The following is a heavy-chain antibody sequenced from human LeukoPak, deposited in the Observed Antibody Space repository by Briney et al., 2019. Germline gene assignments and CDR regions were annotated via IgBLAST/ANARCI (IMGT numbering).Heavy chain of an antibody. D-gene: IGHD6-6*01. CDR3: ARVAPYSSSSVGFDY. V-gene: IGHV4-59*01. CDR2: IYYSGST. J-gene: IGHJ4*02. Sequence: PSETLSLTCTVSGGSISSYYWSWIRQPPGKGLEWIGYIYYSGSTNYNPSLKSRVTISVDTSKNQFSLKLSSVTAADTAVYYCARVAPYSSSSVGFDYWGQGTLVTVSS. CDR1: GGSISSYY.